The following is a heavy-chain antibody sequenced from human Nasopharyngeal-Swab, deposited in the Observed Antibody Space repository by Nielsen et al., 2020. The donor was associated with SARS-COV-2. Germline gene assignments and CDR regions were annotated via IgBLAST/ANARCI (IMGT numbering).Heavy chain of an antibody. D-gene: IGHD2-21*02. CDR2: ISYDGSKK. CDR1: GFTFGYYG. Sequence: GGSLRLSCAASGFTFGYYGMHWVRQAPGKGLEWVAVISYDGSKKYYVDSVKGRLTISRDNSKNTLYLQMNSLRAEDTAVYYCARDLDLYCGGDCSTWGGLDYWGQGTLVTVSS. V-gene: IGHV3-30*03. J-gene: IGHJ4*02. CDR3: ARDLDLYCGGDCSTWGGLDY.